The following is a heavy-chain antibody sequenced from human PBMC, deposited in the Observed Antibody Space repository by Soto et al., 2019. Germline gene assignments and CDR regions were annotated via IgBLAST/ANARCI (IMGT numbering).Heavy chain of an antibody. J-gene: IGHJ3*02. Sequence: EVQLVESGGGLIQPGGSLRLSCAASEFNISSNDMSWVRQAPGTGLEWVSVIYTGGSTYYADSVKGRFTISRDNSKNTLYLQMNSLRAEDTAVYYCAREFGRWNSDGFDIWGQGTMVTVSS. D-gene: IGHD1-7*01. CDR2: IYTGGST. CDR3: AREFGRWNSDGFDI. V-gene: IGHV3-53*01. CDR1: EFNISSND.